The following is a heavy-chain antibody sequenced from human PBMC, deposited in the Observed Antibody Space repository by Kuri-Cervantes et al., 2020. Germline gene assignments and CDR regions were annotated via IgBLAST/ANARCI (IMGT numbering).Heavy chain of an antibody. CDR1: GFTFSSYG. J-gene: IGHJ4*02. Sequence: GSLRLSCAASGFTFSSYGMHWVCQAPGKGLEWVTFIRYDGSNKYYTDSVKGRFTISRDNSKNTLYLQMNSLRAEDTAVYYCAKDPHTTMGTGFHYWGQGTLVTVSS. D-gene: IGHD5-18*01. CDR2: IRYDGSNK. CDR3: AKDPHTTMGTGFHY. V-gene: IGHV3-30*02.